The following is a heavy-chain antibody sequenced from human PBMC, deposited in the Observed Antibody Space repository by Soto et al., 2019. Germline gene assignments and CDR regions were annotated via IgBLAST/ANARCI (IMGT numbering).Heavy chain of an antibody. V-gene: IGHV4-59*08. D-gene: IGHD6-19*01. CDR3: ARTTWYSSGWCLDY. J-gene: IGHJ4*02. CDR2: MDYTGSKST. Sequence: FVTQSLPWSVVGGSSSAYDGSWIRQKPGKGLEWIGYMDYTGSKSTNYNSSLRSRLTISVDTSKNQFSLKLSSVTAADTAVYYCARTTWYSSGWCLDYWGQGTLVTVFS. CDR1: GGSSSAYD.